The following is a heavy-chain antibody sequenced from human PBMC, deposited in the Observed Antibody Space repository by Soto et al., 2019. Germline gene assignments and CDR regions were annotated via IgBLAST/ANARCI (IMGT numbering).Heavy chain of an antibody. CDR2: IYYSGST. V-gene: IGHV4-39*01. CDR3: ARHWNQDGNYYYYGMDV. J-gene: IGHJ6*02. Sequence: PSETLSLTCTVSGGSISSSSYYWGWIRQPPGKGLEWIGSIYYSGSTYYNPSLKSRVTISVDTSKSQFSLKLSSVTAADTAVYYCARHWNQDGNYYYYGMDVWGQGTTVTVSS. CDR1: GGSISSSSYY. D-gene: IGHD1-1*01.